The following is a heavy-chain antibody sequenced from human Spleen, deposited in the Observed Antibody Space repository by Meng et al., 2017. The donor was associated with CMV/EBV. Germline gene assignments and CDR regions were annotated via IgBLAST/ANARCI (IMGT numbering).Heavy chain of an antibody. D-gene: IGHD6-19*01. V-gene: IGHV3-73*01. CDR3: AREGEQWLVLRGEKLDY. CDR1: GFTFNAST. J-gene: IGHJ4*02. Sequence: GGSLRLSCAASGFTFNASTMHWVRQASGKGLEWVGRIRRKANSYATAYAASVKGRFTISRDDSKNTAYLHMNSLRSEDTAVYYCAREGEQWLVLRGEKLDYWGQGTLVTVSS. CDR2: IRRKANSYAT.